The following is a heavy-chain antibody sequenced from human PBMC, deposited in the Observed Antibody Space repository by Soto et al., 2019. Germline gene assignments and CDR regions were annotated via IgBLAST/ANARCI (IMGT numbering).Heavy chain of an antibody. CDR1: GGSISSSSYY. Sequence: SETLSLTCTVSGGSISSSSYYWGWIRQPPGKGLEWIGSIYYSGSTNYNPSLKSRVTISVDTSKNQFSLKLSSVTAADTAVYYCAKDRGYFGWFDPWGQGTLVTVSS. CDR3: AKDRGYFGWFDP. CDR2: IYYSGST. V-gene: IGHV4-39*02. J-gene: IGHJ5*02. D-gene: IGHD3-22*01.